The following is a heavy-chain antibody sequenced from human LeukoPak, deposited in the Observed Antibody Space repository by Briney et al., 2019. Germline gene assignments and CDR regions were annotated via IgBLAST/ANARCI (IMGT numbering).Heavy chain of an antibody. CDR3: ARDRLRFLEWTN. Sequence: GASVKVSCKASGYTVTSYDINWVRQATGQGLEWMGWMNPNSGNTGYAQKFQGRVTITRNTSISTAYMELSRLRSDDTAVYYCARDRLRFLEWTNWGQGTLVTVSS. D-gene: IGHD3-3*01. CDR1: GYTVTSYD. CDR2: MNPNSGNT. V-gene: IGHV1-8*03. J-gene: IGHJ4*02.